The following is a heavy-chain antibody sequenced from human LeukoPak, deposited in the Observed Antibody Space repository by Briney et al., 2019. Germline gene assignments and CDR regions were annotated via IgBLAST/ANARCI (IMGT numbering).Heavy chain of an antibody. CDR1: GYSISSGYH. V-gene: IGHV4-38-2*02. Sequence: SETLSLTCTVSGYSISSGYHWGWIRQPPGKGLEWIGSIYHSGSTYYNPSLKSRVTISVDTSKNQFSLKLRSVTAADTAVYYCARGVVIAPQTFDYWGQGILVTVSS. D-gene: IGHD2-21*01. CDR3: ARGVVIAPQTFDY. J-gene: IGHJ4*02. CDR2: IYHSGST.